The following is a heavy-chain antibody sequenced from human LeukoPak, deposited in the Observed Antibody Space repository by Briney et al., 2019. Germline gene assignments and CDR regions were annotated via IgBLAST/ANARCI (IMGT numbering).Heavy chain of an antibody. D-gene: IGHD6-13*01. CDR2: ISGSGGST. Sequence: GGSLRLSCAASGFTFSSYAVSWVRQAPGKGLEWVSAISGSGGSTYYADSVKGRFTISRDNSKNTLYLQMNSLRAEDTAVYYCAKDGTPLGSSWYLDYWGQGTLVTVSS. V-gene: IGHV3-23*01. CDR3: AKDGTPLGSSWYLDY. J-gene: IGHJ4*02. CDR1: GFTFSSYA.